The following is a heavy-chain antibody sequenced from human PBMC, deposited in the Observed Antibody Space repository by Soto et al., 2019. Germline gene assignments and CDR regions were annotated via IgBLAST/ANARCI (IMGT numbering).Heavy chain of an antibody. Sequence: QVQLVESGGGVVQPGRSLRLSCAASGFTFSSYAMHWVRQAPGKGLEWVAVISYDGSNKYYADSVKGRFTISRDNSKNTLYLQMNSLRAEDTAVYYCARDFSNYGENYYYDGMDVWGQGTTVTVSS. CDR3: ARDFSNYGENYYYDGMDV. CDR1: GFTFSSYA. D-gene: IGHD4-4*01. J-gene: IGHJ6*02. CDR2: ISYDGSNK. V-gene: IGHV3-30-3*01.